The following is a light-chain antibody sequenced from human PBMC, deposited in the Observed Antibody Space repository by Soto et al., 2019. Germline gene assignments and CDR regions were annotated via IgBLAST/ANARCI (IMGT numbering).Light chain of an antibody. CDR3: QSYESSLYGYV. CDR2: ANS. J-gene: IGLJ1*01. Sequence: QSVLTQPPSASGAPGQRVTISCAGSSSSIGAGYDVHWYQQLPGAAPKLLIYANSNRPSGVPDRFSGSKSGTSASLAITGLQAEDEADYYCQSYESSLYGYVFGSGTKVTVL. CDR1: SSSIGAGYD. V-gene: IGLV1-40*01.